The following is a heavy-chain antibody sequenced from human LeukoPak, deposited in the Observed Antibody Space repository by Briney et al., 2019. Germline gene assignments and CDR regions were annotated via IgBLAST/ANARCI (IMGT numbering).Heavy chain of an antibody. J-gene: IGHJ5*02. CDR3: ARWESYCSSTSCDNWFDP. D-gene: IGHD2-2*01. V-gene: IGHV4-59*08. CDR1: GGSISSYY. CDR2: IYYSGST. Sequence: SETLSLTCTVSGGSISSYYWSWIRQPPGKGLEWIGYIYYSGSTNYNPSLKSRVTISVDTSKNQFSLKLSSVTAADTAVYYCARWESYCSSTSCDNWFDPWGQGTLVTVSS.